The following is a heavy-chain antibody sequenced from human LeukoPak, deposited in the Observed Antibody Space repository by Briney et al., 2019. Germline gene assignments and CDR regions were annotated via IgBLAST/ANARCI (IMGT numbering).Heavy chain of an antibody. CDR1: GDSVSSNSAA. Sequence: SQTLSLTCAISGDSVSSNSAAWNWVRQSPSRGLEWLGRTYYRSKWYNEYAVSVKSRITINPDTSKNQFSLQLNSVTPGDTAVYYCARSGDDYGDPNWFDPWGQGTLVTVSA. D-gene: IGHD4-17*01. CDR2: TYYRSKWYN. J-gene: IGHJ5*02. CDR3: ARSGDDYGDPNWFDP. V-gene: IGHV6-1*01.